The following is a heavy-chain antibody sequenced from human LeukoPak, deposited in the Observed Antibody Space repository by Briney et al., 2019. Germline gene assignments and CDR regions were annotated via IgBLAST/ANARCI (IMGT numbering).Heavy chain of an antibody. V-gene: IGHV3-23*01. D-gene: IGHD3-22*01. J-gene: IGHJ4*02. CDR2: ISGSGGST. Sequence: ISGSGGSTYYADSVKGRFTISRDNSKNTLDLQMNSLRAEDTAVYYCAKGYYYDSSGYYCDYWGQGTLVTVSS. CDR3: AKGYYYDSSGYYCDY.